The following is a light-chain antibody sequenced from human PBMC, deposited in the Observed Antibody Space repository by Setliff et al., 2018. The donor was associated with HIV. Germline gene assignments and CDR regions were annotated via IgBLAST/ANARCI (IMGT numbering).Light chain of an antibody. Sequence: QSVLTRPASVSGSPGQSITFSCTGTSSDIGGYNYVSWYQQHPGKAPKLMIYEVSNRPSGVSNRFSGSKSGNTASLTISGLQAEDEADYYCSSYTSTTTLVVFGGGTQLTVL. V-gene: IGLV2-14*01. CDR3: SSYTSTTTLVV. CDR1: SSDIGGYNY. CDR2: EVS. J-gene: IGLJ3*02.